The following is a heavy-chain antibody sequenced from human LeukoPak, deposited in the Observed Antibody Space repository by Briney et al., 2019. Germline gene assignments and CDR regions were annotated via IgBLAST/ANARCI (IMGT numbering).Heavy chain of an antibody. V-gene: IGHV4-4*07. Sequence: SETLSLTCTVSGGSIGNFYWNWIRQPAGKGLEWIGRIYGSGTTTYNPSLKSRVSMSIDTSKNQFSLKLMSVTAADTAVYYCARDSGTTGEVKFDPWGQGTLVTVSS. CDR2: IYGSGTT. CDR1: GGSIGNFY. CDR3: ARDSGTTGEVKFDP. D-gene: IGHD3-10*01. J-gene: IGHJ5*02.